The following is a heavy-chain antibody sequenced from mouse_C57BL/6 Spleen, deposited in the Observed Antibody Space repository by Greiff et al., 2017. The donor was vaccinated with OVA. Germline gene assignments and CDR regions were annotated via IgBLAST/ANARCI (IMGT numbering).Heavy chain of an antibody. J-gene: IGHJ1*03. V-gene: IGHV1-15*01. Sequence: QVQLQQSGAELVRPGASVTLSCKASGYTFTDYDMHWVKQTPVHGLEWIGALDPETGGTAYNQTFKGKALLTADKSSSTAYLALRSLTSEYSAVYYCTSSYGSNWYFDVGGTGTTVTVAS. D-gene: IGHD1-1*01. CDR2: LDPETGGT. CDR1: GYTFTDYD. CDR3: TSSYGSNWYFDV.